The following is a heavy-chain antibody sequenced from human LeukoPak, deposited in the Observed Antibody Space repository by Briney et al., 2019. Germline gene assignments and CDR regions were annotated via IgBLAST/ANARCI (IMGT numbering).Heavy chain of an antibody. CDR3: AKAIGRWEILLQSDY. CDR1: GFTFSSYG. J-gene: IGHJ4*02. V-gene: IGHV3-30*18. CDR2: ISYDGSNK. Sequence: GGSLRLSCAASGFTFSSYGMHWVRQAPVKVLEWVAVISYDGSNKYYADSVKGRFTISRDNSKNTLYLQMNSLRAEDTAVYYCAKAIGRWEILLQSDYWGQGTLVTVSS. D-gene: IGHD1-26*01.